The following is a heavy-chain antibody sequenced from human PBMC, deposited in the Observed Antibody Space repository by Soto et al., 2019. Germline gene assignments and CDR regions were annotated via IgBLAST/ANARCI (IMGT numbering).Heavy chain of an antibody. CDR2: IWYDGSNK. V-gene: IGHV3-33*01. CDR1: GVTFSSYG. CDR3: ARDQADYDILTGYYASSYYSCGMDV. J-gene: IGHJ6*02. D-gene: IGHD3-9*01. Sequence: GGSLRLSCAASGVTFSSYGMHWVRQAPGKGLEWVAVIWYDGSNKYYADSVKGRFTISRDNSKNTLYLQMNSLRAEDTAVYYCARDQADYDILTGYYASSYYSCGMDVWGQGTTVTVSS.